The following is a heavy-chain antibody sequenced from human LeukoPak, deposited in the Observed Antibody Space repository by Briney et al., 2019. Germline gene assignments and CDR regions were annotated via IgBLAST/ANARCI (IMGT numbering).Heavy chain of an antibody. CDR2: TGSGGATT. Sequence: GGSLRLSCAASGFTFSNYAMSWVRQAPGKGLEWVSGTGSGGATTYYAESVKGRFTISRDNSKNKLFLQMSSLRAEDTAVYYCAKVPGAAVASTRRWFDAWGQGTLVTVSS. J-gene: IGHJ5*02. V-gene: IGHV3-23*01. CDR1: GFTFSNYA. CDR3: AKVPGAAVASTRRWFDA. D-gene: IGHD6-19*01.